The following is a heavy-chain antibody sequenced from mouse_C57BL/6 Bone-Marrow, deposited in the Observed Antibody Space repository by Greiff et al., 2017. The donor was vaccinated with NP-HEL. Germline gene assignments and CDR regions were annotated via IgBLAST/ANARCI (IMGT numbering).Heavy chain of an antibody. CDR3: ARDYYGSSDGYFDV. J-gene: IGHJ1*03. CDR2: IHPNSGST. V-gene: IGHV1-64*01. Sequence: QVQLQQPGAELVKPGASVKLSCKASGYTFTSYWMHWVKQRPGQGLEWIGMIHPNSGSTNYNEKFKSKATLTVDKSSNTAYMQLSSLTSEDSAVYYCARDYYGSSDGYFDVWGTGTTVTVSS. CDR1: GYTFTSYW. D-gene: IGHD1-1*01.